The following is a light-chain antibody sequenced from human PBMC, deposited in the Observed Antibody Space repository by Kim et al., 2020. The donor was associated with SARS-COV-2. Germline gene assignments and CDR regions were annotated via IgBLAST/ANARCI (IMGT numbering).Light chain of an antibody. CDR1: QSISIC. J-gene: IGKJ2*01. Sequence: SAHLRYRHTMTCRASQSISICLYLYQQKPGKAPKLLIYASSSLKSWVPSMFSGSRSGTVFTLTISCLQPVDLATFYCQQSYITPHTFGQGTKLEI. CDR3: QQSYITPHT. V-gene: IGKV1-39*01. CDR2: ASS.